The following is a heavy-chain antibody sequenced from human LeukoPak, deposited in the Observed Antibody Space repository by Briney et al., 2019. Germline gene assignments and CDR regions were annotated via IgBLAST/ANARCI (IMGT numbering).Heavy chain of an antibody. D-gene: IGHD3-3*01. J-gene: IGHJ3*02. Sequence: GGSLRLSCAASGFTFSSYAMSWVRQAPGKGLEWVSATSGSGGSTYYADSVKGRFTISRDNSKNTLYLQMNSLRAEDTAVYYCAKDNDFWSGFGDAFDIWGQGTMVTVSS. CDR1: GFTFSSYA. V-gene: IGHV3-23*01. CDR3: AKDNDFWSGFGDAFDI. CDR2: TSGSGGST.